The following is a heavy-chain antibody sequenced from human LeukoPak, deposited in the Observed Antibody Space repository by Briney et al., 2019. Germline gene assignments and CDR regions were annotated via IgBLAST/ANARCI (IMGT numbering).Heavy chain of an antibody. Sequence: SETLSLTCTVSGGSISSGGYYWSWIRQHPGKGLEWIGYIYYSGSTYYNPSLKSRVTISVDTSKNQFSLKLSSVTAADTVVYYCARARSIAAAVANNWFDPWGQGTLVTVSS. CDR3: ARARSIAAAVANNWFDP. CDR2: IYYSGST. V-gene: IGHV4-31*03. D-gene: IGHD6-13*01. CDR1: GGSISSGGYY. J-gene: IGHJ5*02.